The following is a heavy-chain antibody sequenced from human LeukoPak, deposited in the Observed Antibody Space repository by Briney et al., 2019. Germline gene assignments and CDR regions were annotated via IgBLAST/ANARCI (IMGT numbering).Heavy chain of an antibody. CDR3: ARREYYYGSGSYYPFDY. CDR2: INRNGGST. V-gene: IGHV3-20*04. Sequence: GGSLRLSCAASGFTFDDYGMTWVRQAPGKGLEWVSGINRNGGSTGYADSVKGRFTISRVNAKNSLYLQMNSLRAEDTALYYCARREYYYGSGSYYPFDYWGQGTLVTVSS. D-gene: IGHD3-10*01. CDR1: GFTFDDYG. J-gene: IGHJ4*02.